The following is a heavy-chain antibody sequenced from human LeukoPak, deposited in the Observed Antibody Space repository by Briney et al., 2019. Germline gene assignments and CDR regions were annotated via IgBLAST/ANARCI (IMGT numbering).Heavy chain of an antibody. CDR2: IYTSGST. CDR3: ARVVPDSSGWPYCFDY. J-gene: IGHJ4*02. CDR1: GGSISSYY. Sequence: PSETLSLTCTVSGGSISSYYWSWIRQPAGKGLEWIGRIYTSGSTNYNPSLKSRVTMSVDTSKNQFSLKLSSVTAADTAVYYCARVVPDSSGWPYCFDYWGQGTLVTVSS. V-gene: IGHV4-4*07. D-gene: IGHD6-19*01.